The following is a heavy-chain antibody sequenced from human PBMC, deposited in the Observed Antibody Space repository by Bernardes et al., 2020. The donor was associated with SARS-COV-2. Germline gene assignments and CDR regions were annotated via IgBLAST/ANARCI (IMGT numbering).Heavy chain of an antibody. CDR2: IKGDGSKR. CDR1: GFTFSNYC. V-gene: IGHV3-7*01. CDR3: ARIDEGPGRDY. Sequence: GGSLRLSCAASGFTFSNYCMSWVRQAPGKGLEWVSNIKGDGSKRSYVDSVRGRFTVSRDNAKNLLYLQMDSLRAEDTAFYYCARIDEGPGRDYWGQGTLVTVSS. J-gene: IGHJ4*02. D-gene: IGHD1-26*01.